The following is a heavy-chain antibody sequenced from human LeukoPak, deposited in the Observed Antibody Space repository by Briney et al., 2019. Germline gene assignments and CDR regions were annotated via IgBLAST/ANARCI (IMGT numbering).Heavy chain of an antibody. CDR3: ARDRGRQQLVREFDY. CDR1: GYTFTSCG. V-gene: IGHV1-18*01. J-gene: IGHJ4*02. Sequence: ASVKVSCKASGYTFTSCGISWVRQAPGQGLEWMGWISAYNGNTNYAQKLQGRVTMTTDTSTSTAYMELRSLRSDDTAVYYCARDRGRQQLVREFDYWGQGTLVTVSS. CDR2: ISAYNGNT. D-gene: IGHD6-13*01.